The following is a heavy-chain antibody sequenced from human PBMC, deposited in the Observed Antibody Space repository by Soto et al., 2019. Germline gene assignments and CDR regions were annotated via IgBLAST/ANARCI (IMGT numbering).Heavy chain of an antibody. CDR3: ARDHERIAEIEWFEP. CDR1: GFTFSSYS. Sequence: EVQLVESGGSLVQPERYLRLSCAASGFTFSSYSMNLVRQAPGKGLEWVSYISSSSSTIYYADSVKGRFTSSRDNAKNSLYLQKNSLRAEDTAVYYCARDHERIAEIEWFEPWGQGTLVTVSS. V-gene: IGHV3-48*01. J-gene: IGHJ5*02. CDR2: ISSSSSTI. D-gene: IGHD6-13*01.